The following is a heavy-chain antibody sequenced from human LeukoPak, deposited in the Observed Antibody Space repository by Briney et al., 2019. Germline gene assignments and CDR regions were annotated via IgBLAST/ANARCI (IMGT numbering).Heavy chain of an antibody. CDR3: AREGSGYSGYDHNWFDP. V-gene: IGHV1-69*06. J-gene: IGHJ5*02. CDR2: IIPVFGTA. Sequence: ASVKVSCKASGGTFSSYAISWVRQAPGQGLEWMGGIIPVFGTANYAQKFQGRVTITADKSTSTAYMELSSLRSEDTAVYYCAREGSGYSGYDHNWFDPWGQGTLVTVSP. CDR1: GGTFSSYA. D-gene: IGHD5-12*01.